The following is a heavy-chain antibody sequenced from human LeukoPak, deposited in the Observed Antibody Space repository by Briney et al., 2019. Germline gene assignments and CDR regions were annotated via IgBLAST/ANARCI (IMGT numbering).Heavy chain of an antibody. V-gene: IGHV1-18*01. J-gene: IGHJ4*02. CDR3: ARFSTPFTVTTNLDY. CDR2: ISVYNSNT. D-gene: IGHD4-17*01. Sequence: ASVKVSCKASGFTFTNYAVSWVRQAPGQGLEWMGWISVYNSNTNYAQKLQGRVTMTTDTSTSTAYMELRSLRSGDTAVYYCARFSTPFTVTTNLDYWGQGTLVTVSS. CDR1: GFTFTNYA.